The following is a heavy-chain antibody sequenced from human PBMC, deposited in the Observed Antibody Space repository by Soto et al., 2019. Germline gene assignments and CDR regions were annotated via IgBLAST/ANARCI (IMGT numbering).Heavy chain of an antibody. D-gene: IGHD4-17*01. CDR1: GFTFSSYS. Sequence: GGSLRLSGAASGFTFSSYSINWVRQAPGKGLEWVSSISSSSSYIYYADSVKGRFTISRDNAKNSLYLQMNSLRAEDTAVYYCARRSLTGRSFDYCGQGTLVPVSP. CDR3: ARRSLTGRSFDY. V-gene: IGHV3-21*01. CDR2: ISSSSSYI. J-gene: IGHJ4*02.